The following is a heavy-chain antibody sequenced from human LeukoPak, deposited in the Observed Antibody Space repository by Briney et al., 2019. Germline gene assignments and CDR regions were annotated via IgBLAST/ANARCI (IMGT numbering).Heavy chain of an antibody. Sequence: SETLSLTCTVSGGSISSSSYYWGWIRPPPGKGLEWNGSIYDSGSTYYNPSLKTRVTISVDTSKNQFPLKLSSVTAADTAVYYCARQVKTTVTNEGAFDIWGQGTMVTVSS. CDR3: ARQVKTTVTNEGAFDI. CDR1: GGSISSSSYY. V-gene: IGHV4-39*01. D-gene: IGHD4-17*01. CDR2: IYDSGST. J-gene: IGHJ3*02.